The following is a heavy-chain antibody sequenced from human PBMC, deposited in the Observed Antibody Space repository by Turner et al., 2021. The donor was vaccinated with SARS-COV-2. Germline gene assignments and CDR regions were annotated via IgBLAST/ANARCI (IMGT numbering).Heavy chain of an antibody. CDR1: GASISSYY. J-gene: IGHJ5*02. CDR3: ARELTNNWFDP. CDR2: IYYRAST. Sequence: QVLLQASGPGLVKPSETRSLTCTVSGASISSYYWAWILQPPGKRLEWTGYIYYRASTNYNPSLKSQVTISVDTSKNQFSLKLTSVTAADTAVYFCARELTNNWFDPWGQGTLVTVSS. V-gene: IGHV4-59*01. D-gene: IGHD3-10*01.